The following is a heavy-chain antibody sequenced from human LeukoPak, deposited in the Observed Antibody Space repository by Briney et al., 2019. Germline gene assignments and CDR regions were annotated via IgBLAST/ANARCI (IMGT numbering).Heavy chain of an antibody. CDR1: GYSFTSYW. CDR2: IYPGDSDT. J-gene: IGHJ4*02. D-gene: IGHD6-19*01. CDR3: ARRGPIAVAGTWFDY. V-gene: IGHV5-51*01. Sequence: GESLKISCKGSGYSFTSYWIGWVRQMPGKGLEWMGIIYPGDSDTRYSPSFQGQVTISADKSISTAYLQWSSLKASDTAMYYCARRGPIAVAGTWFDYWGQGTLVTVSS.